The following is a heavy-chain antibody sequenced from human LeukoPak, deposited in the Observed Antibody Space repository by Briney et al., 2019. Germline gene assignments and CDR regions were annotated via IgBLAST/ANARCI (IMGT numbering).Heavy chain of an antibody. CDR3: ARSRGYCSGGSCYSGYYFDY. D-gene: IGHD2-15*01. J-gene: IGHJ4*02. V-gene: IGHV3-21*01. Sequence: GSVRLSCAASGFTFSSYSMNWVRQAPGKGLEWVSSISSSSSYIYYADSVKGRFTISRDNAKNSLYLQMNSLRAEDTAVYYCARSRGYCSGGSCYSGYYFDYWGQGTLVTVSS. CDR2: ISSSSSYI. CDR1: GFTFSSYS.